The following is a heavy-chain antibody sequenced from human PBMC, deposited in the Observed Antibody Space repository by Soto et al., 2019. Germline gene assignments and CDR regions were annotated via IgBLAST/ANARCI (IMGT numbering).Heavy chain of an antibody. V-gene: IGHV1-69*06. CDR1: GCTFSSYA. J-gene: IGHJ6*02. CDR3: ATDGILWFGESHSPYGTDV. D-gene: IGHD3-10*01. Sequence: ASVKVSCKASGCTFSSYAISWVRQAPGQGLEWMGGIIPIFGTANYAQKFQGRVTITADKSTSTAYMELSSLRSEDTAVYYCATDGILWFGESHSPYGTDVWGQGTTVTLSS. CDR2: IIPIFGTA.